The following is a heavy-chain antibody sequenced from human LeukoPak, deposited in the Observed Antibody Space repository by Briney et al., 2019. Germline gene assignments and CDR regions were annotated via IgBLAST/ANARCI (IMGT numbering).Heavy chain of an antibody. CDR2: ISVSNGKT. Sequence: GASVKVSCKASGYTFSTYGISWVRQAPGEGLQWMGWISVSNGKTKYVQKFQGRVTMTIDTSTNTAYMELRSLRSDDTAVYYCARRWERLDYWGQGTQVTVSS. CDR1: GYTFSTYG. J-gene: IGHJ4*02. V-gene: IGHV1-18*01. D-gene: IGHD3-16*01. CDR3: ARRWERLDY.